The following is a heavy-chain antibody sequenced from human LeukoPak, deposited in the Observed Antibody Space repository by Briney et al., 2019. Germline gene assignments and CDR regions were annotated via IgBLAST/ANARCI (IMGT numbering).Heavy chain of an antibody. V-gene: IGHV3-30*02. D-gene: IGHD5-18*01. Sequence: PGGSLRLSCAASGFTFSSYGMHWVRQAPGKGLEWVAFIRYDGSNKYYVDSVKGRFTISRDNSKNTLYLQMNSLRAEDTAVYYCAREGGYSYGFYYWGQGTLVTVSS. CDR1: GFTFSSYG. CDR3: AREGGYSYGFYY. CDR2: IRYDGSNK. J-gene: IGHJ4*02.